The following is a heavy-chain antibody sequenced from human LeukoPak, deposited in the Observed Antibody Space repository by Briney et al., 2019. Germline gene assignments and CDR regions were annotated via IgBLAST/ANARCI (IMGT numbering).Heavy chain of an antibody. J-gene: IGHJ4*02. D-gene: IGHD6-13*01. V-gene: IGHV3-9*03. Sequence: GGSLSLSCVASGFTFDDYAMHWVRQAPGKGLEWVSGISWNSGSIGYADPVKGRFTISRDNAKNSLYLQMNSLRAEDMALYYCAKDRGSSWFRYYFDYWGQGTLVTVSS. CDR1: GFTFDDYA. CDR2: ISWNSGSI. CDR3: AKDRGSSWFRYYFDY.